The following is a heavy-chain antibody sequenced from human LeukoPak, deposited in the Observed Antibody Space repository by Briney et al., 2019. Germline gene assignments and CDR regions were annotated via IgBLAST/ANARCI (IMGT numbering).Heavy chain of an antibody. J-gene: IGHJ5*02. CDR2: IKQDGSEK. CDR3: AREKTTVTTPWFDP. Sequence: GGSLRLSCADSGFTFSSYWMSWVRQAPGKGLEWVANIKQDGSEKYYVDSVKGRFTISRDNAKNSLYLQMNSLRAEDTAVYYCAREKTTVTTPWFDPWGQGTLVTVSS. V-gene: IGHV3-7*01. D-gene: IGHD4-17*01. CDR1: GFTFSSYW.